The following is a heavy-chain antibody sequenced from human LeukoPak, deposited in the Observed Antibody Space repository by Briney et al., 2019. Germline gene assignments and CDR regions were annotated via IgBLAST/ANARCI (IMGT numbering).Heavy chain of an antibody. Sequence: PGGSLRLSCAASGFTFSNYAMNWVRQAPGKGLEWVSGISGSGDITYYAESVKGRFTISRDNSKNTLYLQMNSLRAEDTAVFYCAKHRVAVSGAAQFDYWGQGTQVTVSS. CDR2: ISGSGDIT. CDR3: AKHRVAVSGAAQFDY. CDR1: GFTFSNYA. J-gene: IGHJ4*02. V-gene: IGHV3-23*01. D-gene: IGHD6-19*01.